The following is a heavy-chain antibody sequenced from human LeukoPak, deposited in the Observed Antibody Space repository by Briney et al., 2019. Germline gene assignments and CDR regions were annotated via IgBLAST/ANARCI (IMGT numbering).Heavy chain of an antibody. CDR1: GFTVITND. J-gene: IGHJ4*02. CDR2: LYSDGNT. D-gene: IGHD1-14*01. Sequence: GRSVRLFCAASGFTVITNDMTWVRQAPGKWLDSVSVLYSDGNTKYADSVQDRFTISRDNSKNTLYLEMNSLSPDDTAVYYCARGVEPLAANTLAYWGQGTLVTVSS. V-gene: IGHV3-53*01. CDR3: ARGVEPLAANTLAY.